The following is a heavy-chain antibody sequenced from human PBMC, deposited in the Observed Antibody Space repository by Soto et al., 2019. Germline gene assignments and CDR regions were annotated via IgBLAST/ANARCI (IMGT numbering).Heavy chain of an antibody. D-gene: IGHD6-19*01. V-gene: IGHV4-39*01. CDR3: ARQGGVAVAGFDY. CDR1: GGSISSSSYY. J-gene: IGHJ4*02. Sequence: SETLSLTCTVSGGSISSSSYYWGWIRQPPGKGLEWIGSIYYSGSTYYNPSLKSRVTISVDTSKNQFSLKLSSVTAADTAVYYCARQGGVAVAGFDYWGQGTLVTVSS. CDR2: IYYSGST.